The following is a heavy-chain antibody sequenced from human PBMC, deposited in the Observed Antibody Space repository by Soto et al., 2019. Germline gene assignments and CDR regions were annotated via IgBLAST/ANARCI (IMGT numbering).Heavy chain of an antibody. CDR3: ARSITMGRGVTPGMDV. CDR1: GGTFSSYT. Sequence: QVQLVQSGAEVKKPGSSVKVSCKASGGTFSSYTISWVRQAPGQGLEWMGRIIPILGIANYAQKFQGRVTITADKATSTAYMELSSLRSEDTAVYYCARSITMGRGVTPGMDVWGQGTTVTVSS. D-gene: IGHD3-10*01. J-gene: IGHJ6*02. V-gene: IGHV1-69*02. CDR2: IIPILGIA.